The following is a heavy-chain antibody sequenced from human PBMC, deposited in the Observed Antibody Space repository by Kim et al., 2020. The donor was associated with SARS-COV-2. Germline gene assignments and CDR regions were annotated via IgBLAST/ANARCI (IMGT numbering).Heavy chain of an antibody. J-gene: IGHJ3*02. V-gene: IGHV3-7*01. Sequence: GGSLRLSCAASGFTFSSYWMTWVRQAPGKGLEWVANIKQDGNQKYYVDSVKGRFTISRDNAKNSLNLQMNSLRAEDTDAYYCARDGDLYSSGKDAFDIWG. CDR1: GFTFSSYW. CDR3: ARDGDLYSSGKDAFDI. CDR2: IKQDGNQK. D-gene: IGHD6-19*01.